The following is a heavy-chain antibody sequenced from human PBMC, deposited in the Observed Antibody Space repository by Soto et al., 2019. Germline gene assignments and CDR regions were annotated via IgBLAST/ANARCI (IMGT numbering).Heavy chain of an antibody. J-gene: IGHJ5*02. V-gene: IGHV1-46*01. CDR1: ADTFTSYY. D-gene: IGHD3-10*01. CDR2: INPNGGST. CDR3: ARTPRAADGPIIDGAYLLDP. Sequence: AAVKVSCKAPADTFTSYYIHWVRQAPGHGLEWMGIINPNGGSTRFAQTFQGRITMTTDTSTSTVYMELRSLRSEDTAGYYCARTPRAADGPIIDGAYLLDPRGQGAQVTVTS.